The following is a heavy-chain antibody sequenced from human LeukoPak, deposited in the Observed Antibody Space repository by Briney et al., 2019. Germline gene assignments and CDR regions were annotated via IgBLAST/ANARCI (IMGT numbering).Heavy chain of an antibody. CDR3: AKGGVLRHYFGPGSYDSPDH. CDR2: ISSSGGDT. Sequence: GGSLRLSCAASGFIFSTFAMNWVRQAPGKGLEWVAAISSSGGDTFYADSVKGRFTISRDNSKSTLYLQMNSLRAEDTALYYCAKGGVLRHYFGPGSYDSPDHWGQGTLVTVSS. CDR1: GFIFSTFA. D-gene: IGHD3-10*01. J-gene: IGHJ4*02. V-gene: IGHV3-23*01.